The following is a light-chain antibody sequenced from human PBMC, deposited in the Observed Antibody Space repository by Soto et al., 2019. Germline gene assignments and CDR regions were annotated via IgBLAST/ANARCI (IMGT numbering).Light chain of an antibody. V-gene: IGKV1-39*01. Sequence: DIQMTQSPSSLSASVGDRVTIICRASQSISTYLNWYQQKPGKAPKLLIYAAFSSQSGVPSRFTGSGSGTDFTLTISSLQPEDFATYYCHQSYSTPFTFGPGTKVDIK. CDR3: HQSYSTPFT. J-gene: IGKJ3*01. CDR1: QSISTY. CDR2: AAF.